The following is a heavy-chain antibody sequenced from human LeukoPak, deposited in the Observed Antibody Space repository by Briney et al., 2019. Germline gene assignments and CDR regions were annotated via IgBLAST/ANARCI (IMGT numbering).Heavy chain of an antibody. CDR3: ARDLPHNCGDDCPWVY. J-gene: IGHJ4*02. CDR2: IKYDGSQK. D-gene: IGHD2-21*02. Sequence: PGGSLRLSCAASGFTLGGYWMTWLRQAPGKGLEWVANIKYDGSQKYYVDSAKGRFTISRDNAKSSLYLQMNSLRAEDTAVYYCARDLPHNCGDDCPWVYWGQGTLVTVSS. CDR1: GFTLGGYW. V-gene: IGHV3-7*01.